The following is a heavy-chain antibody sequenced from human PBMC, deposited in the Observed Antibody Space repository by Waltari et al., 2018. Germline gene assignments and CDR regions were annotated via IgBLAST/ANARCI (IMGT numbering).Heavy chain of an antibody. V-gene: IGHV4-39*07. CDR2: IDYSVST. Sequence: QLQLQESGPGLVKPSETLSLTCSVSGGSISSSSYLWGWIRQSPGQGLEWIGTIDYSVSTYYNPSLTRRVTISVDTSKNQFSLALRPVTASYTAVYYCASRANKPGGWFDPWGQGTLVAVSS. J-gene: IGHJ5*02. CDR1: GGSISSSSYL. CDR3: ASRANKPGGWFDP. D-gene: IGHD2-8*01.